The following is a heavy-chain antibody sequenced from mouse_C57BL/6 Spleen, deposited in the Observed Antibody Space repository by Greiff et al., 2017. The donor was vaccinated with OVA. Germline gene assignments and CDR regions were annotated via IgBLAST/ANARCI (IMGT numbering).Heavy chain of an antibody. V-gene: IGHV1-55*01. CDR1: GYTFTSYW. CDR3: ARWNYDGYYYAMDY. Sequence: QVQLKQPGAELVKPGASVKMSCKASGYTFTSYWITWVKQRPGQGLEWIGDSYPGSGSTNYNEKFKSKATLTVDTSSSTAYMQLSSLTSEDSAVYYCARWNYDGYYYAMDYWGQGTSVTVSS. CDR2: SYPGSGST. D-gene: IGHD2-4*01. J-gene: IGHJ4*01.